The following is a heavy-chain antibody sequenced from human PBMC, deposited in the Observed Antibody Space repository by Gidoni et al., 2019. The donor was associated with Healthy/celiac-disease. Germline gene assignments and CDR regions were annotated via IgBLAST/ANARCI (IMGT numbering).Heavy chain of an antibody. CDR2: IYYSGST. CDR3: ARKTGDYYYYYGMDV. Sequence: QLQLQEPGPGLVKPSETLSLTCTVSGGSISSSSYYWGWIRQPPGKGLEWIGSIYYSGSTYYNPSLKSRVTISVDTSKNQFSLKLSSVTAADTAVYYCARKTGDYYYYYGMDVWGQGTTVTVSS. CDR1: GGSISSSSYY. D-gene: IGHD7-27*01. J-gene: IGHJ6*02. V-gene: IGHV4-39*01.